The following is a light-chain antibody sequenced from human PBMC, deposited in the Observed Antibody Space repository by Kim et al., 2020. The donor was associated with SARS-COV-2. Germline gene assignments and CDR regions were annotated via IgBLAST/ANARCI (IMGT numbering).Light chain of an antibody. CDR2: AAS. J-gene: IGKJ2*01. V-gene: IGKV3-11*01. Sequence: SLSPGERATLSCKASQSVGNYLAWYQQKPVQAPRLLIYAASNRATGIPARFSGSGSGTDFTLTISSLEPEDFVLYYCHQRRDWPNTFGQGTKLEI. CDR3: HQRRDWPNT. CDR1: QSVGNY.